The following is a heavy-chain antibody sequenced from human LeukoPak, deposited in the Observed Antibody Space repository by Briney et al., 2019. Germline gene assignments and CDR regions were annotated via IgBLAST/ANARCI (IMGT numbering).Heavy chain of an antibody. V-gene: IGHV7-4-1*02. CDR2: INTNTGNP. CDR3: AKNYGDPGLDAFDI. D-gene: IGHD4-17*01. Sequence: ASVKVSCKASGYTFTSYAMNWVRQAPGQGLEWMGWINTNTGNPTYAQGFTGRFVFSLDTSVSTAYLQISSLKAEDTAVYYCAKNYGDPGLDAFDIWGQGTMITVSS. J-gene: IGHJ3*02. CDR1: GYTFTSYA.